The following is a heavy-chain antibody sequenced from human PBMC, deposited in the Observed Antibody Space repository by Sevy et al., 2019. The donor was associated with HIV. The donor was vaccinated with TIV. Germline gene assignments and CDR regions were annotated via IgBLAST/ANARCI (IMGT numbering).Heavy chain of an antibody. D-gene: IGHD2-2*02. CDR2: ISGSGGST. J-gene: IGHJ3*02. CDR1: GFTFSSYA. CDR3: AEGPYCSSTSCYNRGAFDI. Sequence: GGSLRLSCAASGFTFSSYAMSWVRQAPGKGLEWVSAISGSGGSTYYADSVKGRFTISRDNSKNTLYLQMNSLRAEDTAVYYCAEGPYCSSTSCYNRGAFDIWGQGTMVTVSS. V-gene: IGHV3-23*01.